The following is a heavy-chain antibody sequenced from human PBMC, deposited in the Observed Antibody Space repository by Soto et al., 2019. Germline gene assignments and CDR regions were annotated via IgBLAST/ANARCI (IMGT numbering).Heavy chain of an antibody. V-gene: IGHV4-39*01. CDR2: ISYSGTS. D-gene: IGHD2-2*01. CDR1: GGSISDDTYY. J-gene: IGHJ5*02. Sequence: QLQLQESGPGLVKPSETLSLTCTVSGGSISDDTYYWGWIRQPPGKGLEWIGSISYSGTSSYNPSLKRRVTMSVDPSKKQLSLRLSSVIAADTAVYYCARLHCNSPNCVPLDPWGQGTLVIVSS. CDR3: ARLHCNSPNCVPLDP.